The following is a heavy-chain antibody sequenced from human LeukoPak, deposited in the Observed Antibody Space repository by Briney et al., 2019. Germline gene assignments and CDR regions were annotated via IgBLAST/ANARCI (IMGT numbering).Heavy chain of an antibody. V-gene: IGHV1-2*02. D-gene: IGHD6-19*01. CDR3: ARVQSGVAGVHYFDY. Sequence: ASVTVSCKASGYTFTGYYVHWVRQAPGQGLEWMGWINPNSGGTNYAQKFQGRVTMTRDTSISSAYMELSRLRSDDTAVYYCARVQSGVAGVHYFDYWGQGTLVTVSS. CDR2: INPNSGGT. J-gene: IGHJ4*02. CDR1: GYTFTGYY.